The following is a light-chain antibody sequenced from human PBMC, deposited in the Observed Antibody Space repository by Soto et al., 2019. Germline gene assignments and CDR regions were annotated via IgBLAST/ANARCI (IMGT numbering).Light chain of an antibody. CDR3: QQRSNWPPIT. V-gene: IGKV3-11*01. CDR1: ESIAGY. J-gene: IGKJ5*01. CDR2: DTS. Sequence: IVLTQSPGTLSLSPWERATLSCRASESIAGYLAWYQKKPGQAPRLLIYDTSNRVTGVPARFSGSGSGTDFTLSISSLEPEDFAVYYCQQRSNWPPITFGQGTRLEIK.